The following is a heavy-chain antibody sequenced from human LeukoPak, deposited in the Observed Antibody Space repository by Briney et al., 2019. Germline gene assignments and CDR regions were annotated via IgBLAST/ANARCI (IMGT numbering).Heavy chain of an antibody. J-gene: IGHJ6*03. V-gene: IGHV4-59*12. Sequence: SETLSLTCTVPGGSISSYYWSWIRQPPGKGLEWIGYIYYSGSTNYNPSLKSRVTISVDTSKNQFSLKLSSVTATDTAVYYCARDETYSSDWQSNHYYYYMDVWGKGTTVTVSS. CDR3: ARDETYSSDWQSNHYYYYMDV. D-gene: IGHD6-19*01. CDR2: IYYSGST. CDR1: GGSISSYY.